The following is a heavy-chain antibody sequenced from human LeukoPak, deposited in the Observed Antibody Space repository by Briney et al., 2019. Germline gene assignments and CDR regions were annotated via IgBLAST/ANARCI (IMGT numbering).Heavy chain of an antibody. V-gene: IGHV3-21*01. D-gene: IGHD2-15*01. J-gene: IGHJ4*02. CDR1: GFTSKLYW. CDR2: ISSSSSYI. Sequence: GGSLRLSCAVSGFTSKLYWMHWVRQVPGRGLEWVSSISSSSSYIYYADSVKGRFTISRDNAKNSLYLQMNSLRAEDTAVYYCARDRGRGDYFDYWGQGTLVTVSS. CDR3: ARDRGRGDYFDY.